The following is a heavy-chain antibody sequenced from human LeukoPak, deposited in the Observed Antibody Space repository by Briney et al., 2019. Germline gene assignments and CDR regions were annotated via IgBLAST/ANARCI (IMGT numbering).Heavy chain of an antibody. CDR2: SRNKGNSDIT. J-gene: IGHJ3*01. CDR1: GFTFSDHY. CDR3: AKGYSGLLIYALDV. V-gene: IGHV3-72*01. Sequence: PGGSLRLSCAGSGFTFSDHYIDWVRQAPGKGPEWVGHSRNKGNSDITEYAASVKGRFSISRDDSKNLQFLQMNSLRTEDTAVYHCAKGYSGLLIYALDVWGQGTGVTVSS. D-gene: IGHD1-26*01.